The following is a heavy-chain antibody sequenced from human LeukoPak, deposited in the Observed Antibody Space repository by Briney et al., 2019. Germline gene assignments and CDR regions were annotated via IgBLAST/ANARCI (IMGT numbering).Heavy chain of an antibody. CDR3: ARRRRVGRQLNWFDP. V-gene: IGHV1-2*04. CDR1: GYTFTGYY. Sequence: GASVKVSCKASGYTFTGYYMHWVRQAPGQGLEWMGWINPNSGGTNYAQKFQGWVTMTRNTSISTAYMELSSLRSEDTAVYYCARRRRVGRQLNWFDPWGQGTLVTVSS. J-gene: IGHJ5*02. D-gene: IGHD6-13*01. CDR2: INPNSGGT.